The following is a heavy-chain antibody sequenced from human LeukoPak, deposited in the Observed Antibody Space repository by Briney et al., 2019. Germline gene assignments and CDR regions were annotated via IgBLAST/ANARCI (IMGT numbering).Heavy chain of an antibody. Sequence: GRSLRLSCAASGFTFSSYAMHWVRQAPGKGLEWVAVISHDGSNKYYADSVKGRFTISRDNSKNTLYLQMNSLRAEDTAVYYCARGYYYDSSGYYVDYWGQGTLVTVSS. J-gene: IGHJ4*02. CDR2: ISHDGSNK. D-gene: IGHD3-22*01. V-gene: IGHV3-30-3*01. CDR3: ARGYYYDSSGYYVDY. CDR1: GFTFSSYA.